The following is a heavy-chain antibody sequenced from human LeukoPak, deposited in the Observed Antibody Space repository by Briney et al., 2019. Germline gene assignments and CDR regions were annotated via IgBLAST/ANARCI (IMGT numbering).Heavy chain of an antibody. V-gene: IGHV3-48*04. CDR3: ARDGAEATDY. CDR1: GFTFSSYS. J-gene: IGHJ4*02. D-gene: IGHD5-12*01. CDR2: ISSSSSTI. Sequence: SGGSLRLSWAASGFTFSSYSMNWVRQAPGKGLEWVSYISSSSSTIYYADSVKGRFTISRDNAKNPLYLQMNSLRAEDTAVYYCARDGAEATDYWGQGTLVTVSS.